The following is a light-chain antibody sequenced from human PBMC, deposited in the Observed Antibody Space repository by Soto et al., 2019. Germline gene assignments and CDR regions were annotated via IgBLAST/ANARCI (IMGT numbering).Light chain of an antibody. Sequence: EMLLTQSPATLSLSPGERATLSCRASHSVSTYLAWYQQTPGHAPRLLIYGASNRATGIPARFSGSGSGTDFTLTISSLEPEDFAVYYCQQRSNWPRLTFGGGTKVDIK. J-gene: IGKJ4*01. CDR2: GAS. CDR3: QQRSNWPRLT. CDR1: HSVSTY. V-gene: IGKV3-11*01.